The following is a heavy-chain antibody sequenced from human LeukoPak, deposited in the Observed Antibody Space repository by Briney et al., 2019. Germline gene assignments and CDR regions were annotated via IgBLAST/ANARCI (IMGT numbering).Heavy chain of an antibody. V-gene: IGHV4-4*07. CDR2: IHTSENT. J-gene: IGHJ6*03. CDR3: AREGDYGDYSKSFYYMDV. D-gene: IGHD4-17*01. CDR1: GGYIGSYY. Sequence: SETLSLTCTVPGGYIGSYYWCGIRQAAGEGLEWIGRIHTSENTDYNPSLKSRVAMSVDMSTSQFSLRLTSVTAADTAVYYCAREGDYGDYSKSFYYMDVWGKGTTVTVSS.